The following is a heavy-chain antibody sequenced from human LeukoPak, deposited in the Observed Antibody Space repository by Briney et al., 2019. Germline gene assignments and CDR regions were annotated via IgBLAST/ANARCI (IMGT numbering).Heavy chain of an antibody. V-gene: IGHV1-2*02. CDR1: GYTFTGYY. CDR3: AVNLAYCGGDCYPFDAFDI. J-gene: IGHJ3*02. Sequence: GASVKVSCKASGYTFTGYYIHWVRQAPGQGPEWMGWINPYSGGTNYAQKFQGRVTMTRDTSISTAYMELSRLRSDDTAVYYCAVNLAYCGGDCYPFDAFDIWGQGTVVTVSS. CDR2: INPYSGGT. D-gene: IGHD2-21*02.